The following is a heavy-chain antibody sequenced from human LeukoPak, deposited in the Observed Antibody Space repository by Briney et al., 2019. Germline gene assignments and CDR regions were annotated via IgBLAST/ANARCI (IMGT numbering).Heavy chain of an antibody. CDR1: GYTFTSYY. CDR3: ARDKHGGSSGYPLLDY. Sequence: ASVKVSCKASGYTFTSYYMHWVRQAPGQGPEWMGIINPSGGSTSYAQKFQGRVTMTRDTSASTVYMELSSLRSEDTAVCYCARDKHGGSSGYPLLDYWGQGTLVTVSS. CDR2: INPSGGST. V-gene: IGHV1-46*01. J-gene: IGHJ4*02. D-gene: IGHD3-22*01.